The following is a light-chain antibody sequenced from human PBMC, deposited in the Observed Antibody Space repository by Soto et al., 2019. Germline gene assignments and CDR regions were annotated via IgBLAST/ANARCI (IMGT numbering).Light chain of an antibody. J-gene: IGLJ3*02. Sequence: QAVVTQSPSASASLGASVKLTCTLSSGHSSYAVAWHQQQPEKGPRYLMKLNSDGSHSKGDGIPDRFSGSSSGAERYLTISSLQSEDEADYYCQTWDTGTGVFGGGTKLTVL. CDR2: LNSDGSH. V-gene: IGLV4-69*01. CDR3: QTWDTGTGV. CDR1: SGHSSYA.